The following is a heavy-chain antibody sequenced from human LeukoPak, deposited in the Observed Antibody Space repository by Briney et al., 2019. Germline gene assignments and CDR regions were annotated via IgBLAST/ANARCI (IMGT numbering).Heavy chain of an antibody. CDR2: VYSGGST. V-gene: IGHV3-66*01. J-gene: IGHJ4*02. CDR1: GFTASSTY. Sequence: GGSLRLSSAAPGFTASSTYMSRGREAPGRGLECVSVVYSGGSTYDADSVKGTFTISTDNSKNTLYLQMNSLRAEDTAVYYCARGAMVLFDYWGQGTLFTVSP. D-gene: IGHD5-18*01. CDR3: ARGAMVLFDY.